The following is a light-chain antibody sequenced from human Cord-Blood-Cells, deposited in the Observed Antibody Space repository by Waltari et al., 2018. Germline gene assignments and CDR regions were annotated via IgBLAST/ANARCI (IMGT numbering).Light chain of an antibody. V-gene: IGLV2-14*01. J-gene: IGLJ3*02. CDR3: SSYTSSSTRV. Sequence: QSALTQPASVSGSPGQSITISCTGTSSDVGGYNYVSWYQQHPGKAPKLMIYDVSNRPCGVSNRFSGSKSGNTASLTISGLQAEDEADYYCSSYTSSSTRVFGGGTKLTVL. CDR1: SSDVGGYNY. CDR2: DVS.